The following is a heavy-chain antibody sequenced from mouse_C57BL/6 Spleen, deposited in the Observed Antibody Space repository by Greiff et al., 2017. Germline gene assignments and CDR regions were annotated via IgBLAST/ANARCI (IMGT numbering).Heavy chain of an antibody. J-gene: IGHJ1*03. CDR1: GYTFTGYW. CDR3: ARSLIYYYGSSSGYFDV. CDR2: ILPGSGST. V-gene: IGHV1-9*01. D-gene: IGHD1-1*01. Sequence: VQVVESGAELMKPGASVKLSCKATGYTFTGYWIEWVKQRPGHGLEWIGEILPGSGSTNYNEKFKGKATFTADTSSNTAYMQLSSLTTEDSAIYDCARSLIYYYGSSSGYFDVWGTGTTVTVSS.